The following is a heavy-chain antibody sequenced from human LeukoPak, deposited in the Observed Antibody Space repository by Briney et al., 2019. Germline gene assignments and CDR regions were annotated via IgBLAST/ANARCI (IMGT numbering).Heavy chain of an antibody. D-gene: IGHD6-19*01. CDR2: IKQDGSEK. CDR3: ASTSGWTFYDAFDI. V-gene: IGHV3-7*01. CDR1: GFTFSSYW. J-gene: IGHJ3*02. Sequence: GGSLRLSCAASGFTFSSYWMGWVRQAPGKGLEWVANIKQDGSEKYYVDSVKGRFTISRDNAKNSLYLQMNSLRAEDTAVYYCASTSGWTFYDAFDIWGQGTMVTVSS.